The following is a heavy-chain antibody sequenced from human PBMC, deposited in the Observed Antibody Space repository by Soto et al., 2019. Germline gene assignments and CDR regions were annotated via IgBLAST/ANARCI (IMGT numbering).Heavy chain of an antibody. Sequence: QVQLVQSGAEVKKPGSSVKVSCEASGGTFSSYGITWVRRAPGQGLEWMGGFIPIFGTTNYAQKFQGRVTRTADESTNIDYMELSSLRSEDTAVYEWARDYYDSSGYPGSWGQGTLVTVSS. CDR1: GGTFSSYG. J-gene: IGHJ4*02. V-gene: IGHV1-69*01. CDR2: FIPIFGTT. CDR3: ARDYYDSSGYPGS. D-gene: IGHD3-22*01.